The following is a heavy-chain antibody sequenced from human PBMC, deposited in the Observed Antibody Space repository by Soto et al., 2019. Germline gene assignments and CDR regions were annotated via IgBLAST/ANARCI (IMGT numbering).Heavy chain of an antibody. Sequence: ASVKVSCKASGYTFTMYGISWVRQAPGQGLEWLGFITADNGETKYAQKVQGRVTMTLDTSTTTAHMELRSLRSDDAAVYYCARRTLGSSISVGDYWGRGTLVTVSS. CDR3: ARRTLGSSISVGDY. J-gene: IGHJ4*02. CDR2: ITADNGET. V-gene: IGHV1-18*01. D-gene: IGHD1-26*01. CDR1: GYTFTMYG.